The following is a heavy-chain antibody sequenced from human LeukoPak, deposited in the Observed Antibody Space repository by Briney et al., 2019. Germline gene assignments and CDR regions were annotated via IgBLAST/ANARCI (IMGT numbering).Heavy chain of an antibody. J-gene: IGHJ4*02. V-gene: IGHV3-23*01. CDR2: ISGSGGST. CDR1: GFTFSSYS. D-gene: IGHD3-22*01. Sequence: GGSLRLSCAASGFTFSSYSMNWVRQAPGRGLEWVSAISGSGGSTYYADSVKGRFTISRDNSKNTLYLQMNSLRAEDTAVYYCAKGSYYYDSSGYYYWYFDYWGQGTLVTVSS. CDR3: AKGSYYYDSSGYYYWYFDY.